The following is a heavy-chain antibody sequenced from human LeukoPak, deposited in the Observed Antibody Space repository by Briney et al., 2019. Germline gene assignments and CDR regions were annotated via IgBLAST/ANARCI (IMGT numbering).Heavy chain of an antibody. Sequence: SVKVSCKASGGTFISYAISWVRQAPGQGLEWMGGIIPIFGTANYAQKFQGRVTITADESTSTAYMELSSLRSEDTAVYYCARARVITFGELRYFDYWGQGTLVTVSS. CDR3: ARARVITFGELRYFDY. CDR1: GGTFISYA. V-gene: IGHV1-69*13. D-gene: IGHD3-16*01. J-gene: IGHJ4*02. CDR2: IIPIFGTA.